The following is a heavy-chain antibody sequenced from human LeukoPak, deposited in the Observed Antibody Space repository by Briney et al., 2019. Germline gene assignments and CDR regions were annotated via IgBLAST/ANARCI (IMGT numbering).Heavy chain of an antibody. CDR2: ISGSGGST. J-gene: IGHJ3*02. CDR3: AKHEIRAGTRNKAFDI. Sequence: PGGSLRLSCAASGFTFSSYAMSWVRQAPGKGLEWVSAISGSGGSTYYADSVKGRFTISRDNSKNTLYLQMNSLRAEDTAVYYCAKHEIRAGTRNKAFDIWGQGTMVTVSS. V-gene: IGHV3-23*01. CDR1: GFTFSSYA.